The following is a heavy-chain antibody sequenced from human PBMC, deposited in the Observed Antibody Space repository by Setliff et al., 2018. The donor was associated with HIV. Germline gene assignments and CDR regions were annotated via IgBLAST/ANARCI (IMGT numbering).Heavy chain of an antibody. Sequence: PSETLSLTCTVSGGSISSYYWSWIRQPPGKGLEWIGYIYASGSTNYNPSLKSRVTISVDTSKNQFSLKLSSVTAADTAVYYCARGLSFYDPGGFDYWGQGTLVTVSS. J-gene: IGHJ4*02. CDR1: GGSISSYY. CDR2: IYASGST. CDR3: ARGLSFYDPGGFDY. V-gene: IGHV4-4*09. D-gene: IGHD3-22*01.